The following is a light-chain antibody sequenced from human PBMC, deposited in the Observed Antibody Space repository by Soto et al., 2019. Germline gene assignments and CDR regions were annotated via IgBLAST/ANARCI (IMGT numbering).Light chain of an antibody. CDR3: ATWDDRLTAWV. CDR1: NSNIGSNA. V-gene: IGLV1-36*01. Sequence: QSVLTQSPSVSGAPRQSVNISCSGTNSNIGSNAVHWYQQLPGKAPKLLMYYNDMLPSGVSDRFSGPKSGTSASLAISGLQSEDEGDYYCATWDDRLTAWVFGGGTQLTVL. J-gene: IGLJ3*02. CDR2: YND.